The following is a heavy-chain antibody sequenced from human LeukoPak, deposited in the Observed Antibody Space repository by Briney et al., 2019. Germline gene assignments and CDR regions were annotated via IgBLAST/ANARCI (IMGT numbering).Heavy chain of an antibody. Sequence: GASVKVSCKASGGTFSSYAISWVRQAPGQGLEWMGIINPSGGSTSYAQKFQGRVTMTRDTSTSTVYMELSSLRSEDTAVYYCARDSYTHDAFDIWGQGTMVTVSS. CDR1: GGTFSSYA. V-gene: IGHV1-46*01. CDR3: ARDSYTHDAFDI. J-gene: IGHJ3*02. CDR2: INPSGGST.